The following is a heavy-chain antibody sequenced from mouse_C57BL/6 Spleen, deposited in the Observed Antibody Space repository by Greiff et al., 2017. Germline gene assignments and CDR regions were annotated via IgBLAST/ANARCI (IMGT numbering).Heavy chain of an antibody. J-gene: IGHJ3*01. Sequence: VKLQQPGAELVMPGASVKLSCKASGYTFTSYWMHWVKQRPGQGLEWIGEIDPSDSYTNYNQKFKGKSTLTVDKSSSTAYMQLSSLTSEDSAVYFCARLGAYWGQGTLVTVSA. D-gene: IGHD3-3*01. CDR2: IDPSDSYT. V-gene: IGHV1-69*01. CDR3: ARLGAY. CDR1: GYTFTSYW.